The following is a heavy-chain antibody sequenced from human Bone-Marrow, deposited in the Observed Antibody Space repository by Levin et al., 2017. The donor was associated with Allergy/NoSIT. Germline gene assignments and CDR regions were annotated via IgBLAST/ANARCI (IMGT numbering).Heavy chain of an antibody. J-gene: IGHJ6*02. CDR3: ARVYSSSWYYYYYYGMDV. Sequence: GESLKISCAASGFTFSSYWMSWVRQAPGKGLEWVANIKQDGSEKYYVDSVKGRFTISRDNAKNSLYLQMNSLRAEDTAVYYCARVYSSSWYYYYYYGMDVWGQGTTVTVSS. V-gene: IGHV3-7*01. CDR1: GFTFSSYW. D-gene: IGHD6-13*01. CDR2: IKQDGSEK.